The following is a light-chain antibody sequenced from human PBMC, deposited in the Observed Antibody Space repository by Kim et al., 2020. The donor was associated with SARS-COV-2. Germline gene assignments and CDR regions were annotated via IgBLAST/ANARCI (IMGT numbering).Light chain of an antibody. Sequence: QSALTQPASVSGSPGQSITISCTGTSSDVGGYNYVSWYQQYPGKAPKLMIYDVSKRPSGVSNRFSGSKSGNTASLTICGLQAEDEADYYCSSYRSSGYVFGTGTKVTVL. CDR2: DVS. J-gene: IGLJ1*01. CDR3: SSYRSSGYV. CDR1: SSDVGGYNY. V-gene: IGLV2-14*03.